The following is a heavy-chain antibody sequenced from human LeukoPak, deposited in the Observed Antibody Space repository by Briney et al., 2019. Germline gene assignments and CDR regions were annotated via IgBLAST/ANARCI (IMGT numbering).Heavy chain of an antibody. D-gene: IGHD2-15*01. CDR1: GGSFSGYY. CDR3: ARGRAPGYCSGGSCYRAPYYYGMDV. J-gene: IGHJ6*02. CDR2: INHSGST. Sequence: SETLSLTCAVYGGSFSGYYWSGIRQPPGKGLEWIGEINHSGSTNYNPSLKSRVTISVDTSKNQFSLKLSSVTAADTAVYYCARGRAPGYCSGGSCYRAPYYYGMDVWGQGTTVTVSS. V-gene: IGHV4-34*01.